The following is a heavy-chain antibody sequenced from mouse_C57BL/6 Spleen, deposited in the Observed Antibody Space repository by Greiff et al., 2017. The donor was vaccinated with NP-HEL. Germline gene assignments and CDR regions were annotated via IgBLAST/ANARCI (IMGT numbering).Heavy chain of an antibody. CDR2: INPSSGYT. Sequence: QVQLQQSGAELARPGASVKMSCKASGYTFTSYTMHWVKQRPGQGLEWIGYINPSSGYTKYNQKFKDKATLTADKSSSTAYMQLSSLTSEDSAVDYCAREGGTMVTTGDYWGQGTTLTVSS. CDR1: GYTFTSYT. V-gene: IGHV1-4*01. D-gene: IGHD2-2*01. CDR3: AREGGTMVTTGDY. J-gene: IGHJ2*01.